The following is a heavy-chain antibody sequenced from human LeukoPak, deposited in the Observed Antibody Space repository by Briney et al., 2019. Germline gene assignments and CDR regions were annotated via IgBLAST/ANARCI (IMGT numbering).Heavy chain of an antibody. D-gene: IGHD3-3*01. CDR2: IYYSGST. V-gene: IGHV4-30-4*08. J-gene: IGHJ3*02. CDR3: ARDDFWSGYRAFDI. Sequence: SETLSLTCTVSGGSISSGDYYWSWIRQPPGKGLEWIGYIYYSGSTYYNPSLKSRVTISVDTSKNQFSLKLSSVTAADTAVYYCARDDFWSGYRAFDIWGQGTMVTVSS. CDR1: GGSISSGDYY.